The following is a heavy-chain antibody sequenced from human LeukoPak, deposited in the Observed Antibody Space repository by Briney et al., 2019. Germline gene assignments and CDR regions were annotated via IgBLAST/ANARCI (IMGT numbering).Heavy chain of an antibody. V-gene: IGHV4-38-2*02. CDR1: CYSISSVYY. Sequence: KSSETLSLTCTLSCYSISSVYYWGWIRQPPGKGLEWIGNIYHSGNTYYNPSLKSRVTISVDTSKNQFSLKLSSVTAADTAVYYCAKLGNYDLMIDYWGQGTLVTVSS. CDR3: AKLGNYDLMIDY. J-gene: IGHJ4*02. D-gene: IGHD3-3*01. CDR2: IYHSGNT.